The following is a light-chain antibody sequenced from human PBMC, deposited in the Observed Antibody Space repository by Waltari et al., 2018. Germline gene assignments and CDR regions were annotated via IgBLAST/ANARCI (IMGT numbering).Light chain of an antibody. V-gene: IGKV1-5*03. J-gene: IGKJ1*01. CDR1: PGLDSW. CDR3: QQYHTYST. Sequence: DIRMTQSPSTLSASVGDRVTITCRASPGLDSWLAWYQQKPGKAPKLMIYKAFSLESGVPSRFSGGGSGAEYTLTISSLQPDDFATYYCQQYHTYSTFGQGTKVEIK. CDR2: KAF.